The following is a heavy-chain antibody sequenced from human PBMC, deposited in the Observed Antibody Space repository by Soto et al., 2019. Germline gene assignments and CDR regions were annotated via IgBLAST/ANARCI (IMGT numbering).Heavy chain of an antibody. D-gene: IGHD3-3*01. CDR3: AKDLHYDFWLQVYYYGMDV. CDR2: ISGSGGST. V-gene: IGHV3-23*01. Sequence: PGXSLRLSCAASGFTFSSYALCWFRQAPVNGLEWVSAISGSGGSTYYADSVKGRFTISRDNSKNTLYLQMNSLRAEDTAVYYCAKDLHYDFWLQVYYYGMDVWGQGTTVTVSS. J-gene: IGHJ6*02. CDR1: GFTFSSYA.